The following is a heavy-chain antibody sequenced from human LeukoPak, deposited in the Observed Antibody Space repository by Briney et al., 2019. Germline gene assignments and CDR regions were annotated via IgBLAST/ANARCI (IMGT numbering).Heavy chain of an antibody. J-gene: IGHJ4*02. CDR1: GYTFTSYY. Sequence: ASVKVSCKASGYTFTSYYMHWVRQAPGQGLEWMGIINPSGGSTSYAQKFQGRVTMTRDTSTSTVYMELSSLRSEDTAVYYCARVDVGCSSTSCYEPFDYWGQGTLVSVSS. CDR3: ARVDVGCSSTSCYEPFDY. CDR2: INPSGGST. D-gene: IGHD2-2*01. V-gene: IGHV1-46*01.